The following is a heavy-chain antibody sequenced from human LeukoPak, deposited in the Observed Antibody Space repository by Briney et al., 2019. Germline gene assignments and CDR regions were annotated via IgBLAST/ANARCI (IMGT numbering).Heavy chain of an antibody. Sequence: ASGTGSCHASGYTFSCEGISWAGHAPGQGLDWMGWISGYNAITETAQKVQGRVTLTTYTSTRTAYLELRTLRSAGTALCYCAREGGYIDWHHASDIWGQGTMVIVS. CDR3: AREGGYIDWHHASDI. V-gene: IGHV1-18*01. J-gene: IGHJ3*02. CDR1: GYTFSCEG. CDR2: ISGYNAIT. D-gene: IGHD3-9*01.